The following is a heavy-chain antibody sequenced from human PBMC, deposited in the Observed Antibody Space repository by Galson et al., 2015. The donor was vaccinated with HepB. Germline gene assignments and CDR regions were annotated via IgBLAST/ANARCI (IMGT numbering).Heavy chain of an antibody. J-gene: IGHJ6*02. CDR1: GYTLTELS. CDR3: ATTPPSDENYYYYGMDV. V-gene: IGHV1-24*01. Sequence: SVKVSCKVSGYTLTELSMHWVRQAPGKGLEWMGGFDPEDGETIYAQKFQGRVTMTEDTSTDTAYMELSSLRSEDTAVYYCATTPPSDENYYYYGMDVWGQGTTVTVSS. CDR2: FDPEDGET.